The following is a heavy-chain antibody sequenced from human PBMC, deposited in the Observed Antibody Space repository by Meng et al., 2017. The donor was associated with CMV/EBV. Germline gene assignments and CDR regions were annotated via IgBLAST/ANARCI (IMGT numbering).Heavy chain of an antibody. CDR2: ISSSSSYR. Sequence: GESLKIPCAASGFTFSSYSMNWVRQAPGQGLEWVSSISSSSSYRYYVDSVKGRFTISRDNTKNTLYQQMNSQRDEDTAVYYCARDRYCGSTSCYTYYYYGMDVWGQGTTVTVSS. CDR3: ARDRYCGSTSCYTYYYYGMDV. J-gene: IGHJ6*02. D-gene: IGHD2-2*02. V-gene: IGHV3-21*01. CDR1: GFTFSSYS.